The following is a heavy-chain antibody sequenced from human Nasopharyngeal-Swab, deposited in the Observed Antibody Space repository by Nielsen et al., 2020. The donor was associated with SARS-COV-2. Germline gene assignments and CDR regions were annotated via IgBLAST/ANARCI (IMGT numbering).Heavy chain of an antibody. J-gene: IGHJ5*01. CDR2: IYPGGGRT. Sequence: VRQMPGKGLQWMGIIYPGGGRTRYAQTFQGRVTMTRDTSTNTVYMELSSLRSEDTAVYYCARGLVGAHNWFDSWGQGTPVTV. V-gene: IGHV1-46*01. CDR3: ARGLVGAHNWFDS. D-gene: IGHD1-26*01.